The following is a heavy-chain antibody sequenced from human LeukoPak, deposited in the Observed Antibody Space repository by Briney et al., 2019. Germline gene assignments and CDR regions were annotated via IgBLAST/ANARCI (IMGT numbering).Heavy chain of an antibody. CDR1: GFTFSSYA. CDR2: ISGSGGST. D-gene: IGHD5-12*01. V-gene: IGHV3-23*01. Sequence: GGSLRLSCAASGFTFSSYAMSWVRQAPGKGLEWVSAISGSGGSTYYADSVKGRFTISRDNSKNTLYLQMNSLRAEDTAVYYCAKGRGYSGYDFENWYYFDYWGQGTLATVSS. J-gene: IGHJ4*02. CDR3: AKGRGYSGYDFENWYYFDY.